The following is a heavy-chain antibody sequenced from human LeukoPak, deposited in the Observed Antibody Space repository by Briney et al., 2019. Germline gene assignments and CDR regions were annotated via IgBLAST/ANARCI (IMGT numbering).Heavy chain of an antibody. J-gene: IGHJ4*02. Sequence: SETLSLTCAVSGYSISSGYYWGWIRQPPGKGLEWIGSIYHSGSTYYNPSLKSRVTISVDTSKNQFSLKLSSVTAADTAVCYCATQQWLVREVVYWGQGTLVTVSS. CDR2: IYHSGST. V-gene: IGHV4-38-2*01. D-gene: IGHD6-19*01. CDR3: ATQQWLVREVVY. CDR1: GYSISSGYY.